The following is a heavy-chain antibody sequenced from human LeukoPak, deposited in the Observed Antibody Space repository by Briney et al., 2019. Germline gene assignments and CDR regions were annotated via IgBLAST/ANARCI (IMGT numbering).Heavy chain of an antibody. J-gene: IGHJ4*02. D-gene: IGHD2-2*02. Sequence: ASVKVSCKASGYTFTGYYMHWVRQAPGQGLEWMGWINPNSGGTNYAQKFQGRVTMTRDKSISTAYMELSRLRSDDTAVYYCARGYCRSTSCYTVDYWGQGTLVTVSS. V-gene: IGHV1-2*02. CDR1: GYTFTGYY. CDR3: ARGYCRSTSCYTVDY. CDR2: INPNSGGT.